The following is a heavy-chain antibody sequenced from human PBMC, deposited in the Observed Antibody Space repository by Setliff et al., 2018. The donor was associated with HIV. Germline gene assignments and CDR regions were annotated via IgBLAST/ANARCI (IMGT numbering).Heavy chain of an antibody. CDR3: ARDTDYYGSGRSGYFDY. J-gene: IGHJ4*02. CDR1: GFSVSNNF. V-gene: IGHV3-66*02. D-gene: IGHD3-10*01. CDR2: IYSDGRT. Sequence: LSCAASGFSVSNNFMSWVRQAPGKGLEWVSLIYSDGRTNHADSVKGRFTISRDNSKNTVYLQMSSLRAEDTAVYYCARDTDYYGSGRSGYFDYWGQGTLVTVSS.